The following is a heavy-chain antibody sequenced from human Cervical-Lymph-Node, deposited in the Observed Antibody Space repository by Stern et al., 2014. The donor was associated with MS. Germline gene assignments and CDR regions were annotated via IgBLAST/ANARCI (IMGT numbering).Heavy chain of an antibody. CDR3: ARSYGSGIYGMDV. CDR1: GYTFAGYG. D-gene: IGHD3-10*01. J-gene: IGHJ6*02. V-gene: IGHV1-18*01. CDR2: INAYNGNT. Sequence: VQLVESGGEVKKPGASVKVSCKASGYTFAGYGITWVRQAPGHGLEWLGWINAYNGNTNYAQKLQDRVTMTTDTPTSIAYLELKGLRSDDTAVYYCARSYGSGIYGMDVWGQGTTVIVSS.